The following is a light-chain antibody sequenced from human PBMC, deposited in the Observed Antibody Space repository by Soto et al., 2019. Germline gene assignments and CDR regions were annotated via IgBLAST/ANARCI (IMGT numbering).Light chain of an antibody. CDR3: QQRNSYPRT. CDR1: QGINIF. CDR2: AAS. V-gene: IGKV1-9*01. Sequence: DIQLTQSPSFLSASVGDRVTITCRASQGINIFLAWFQQKPGKAPNLLISAASTWQSGVPSRFSGSGSETEFTLTITSLQPEDSATYYCQQRNSYPRTFGQGTKVDIK. J-gene: IGKJ2*01.